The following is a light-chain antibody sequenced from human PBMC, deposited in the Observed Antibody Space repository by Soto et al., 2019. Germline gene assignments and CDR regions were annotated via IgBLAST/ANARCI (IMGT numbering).Light chain of an antibody. CDR3: LQATHWPHT. V-gene: IGKV2-30*01. CDR1: QSLVDSDGNTY. Sequence: DVVMTQSPFFLPVTLGQPASVTCLTTQSLVDSDGNTYLIWFHQRPGQSPRRLIYQISNRDSGVPDRFSGTGSGTEFTLQISRVEAEDVGVYYCLQATHWPHTFGQGTKLDIK. CDR2: QIS. J-gene: IGKJ2*01.